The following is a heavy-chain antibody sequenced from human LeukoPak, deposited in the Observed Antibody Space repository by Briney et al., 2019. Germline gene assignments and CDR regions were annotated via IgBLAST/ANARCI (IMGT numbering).Heavy chain of an antibody. D-gene: IGHD3-22*01. V-gene: IGHV4-39*01. J-gene: IGHJ4*02. Sequence: SETLSLTCTVSGGSISSSSYYWGWIRQPPGKGLEWIGSIYYSGSTYYNPSLKSRVTISVDTSKNQFSLKLSSVTAADTAVHYCARHGTDMVYYDSSGYPEGYFDYWGQGTLVTVSS. CDR1: GGSISSSSYY. CDR3: ARHGTDMVYYDSSGYPEGYFDY. CDR2: IYYSGST.